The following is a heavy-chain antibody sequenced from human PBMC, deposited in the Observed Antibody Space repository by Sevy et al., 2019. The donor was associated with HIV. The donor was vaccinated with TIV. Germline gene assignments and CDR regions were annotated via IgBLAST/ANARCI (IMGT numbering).Heavy chain of an antibody. V-gene: IGHV4-38-2*01. Sequence: SETLSLTCAVSGYSISSGYYWGWIRQPPGKGLGWIGSIYHSGSTYYNPSLKSRVTISVDTSKNQFSLKLSSVTAADTAVYYCAVAGTSNDAFDIWGQGTMVTVSS. CDR2: IYHSGST. CDR1: GYSISSGYY. D-gene: IGHD6-19*01. CDR3: AVAGTSNDAFDI. J-gene: IGHJ3*02.